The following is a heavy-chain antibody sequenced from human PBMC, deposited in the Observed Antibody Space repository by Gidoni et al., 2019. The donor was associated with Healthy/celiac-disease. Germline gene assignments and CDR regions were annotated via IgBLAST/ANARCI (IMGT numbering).Heavy chain of an antibody. CDR2: IYYSGST. J-gene: IGHJ4*02. D-gene: IGHD2-21*02. Sequence: QVQLQESGPGLVKPSETLSLTCTVSGGSISSYYWSWIRQPPGKGLEWIGYIYYSGSTNYNPSLKSRVTISVDTSKNQFSLKLSSVTAADTAVYYCARGSRVTATVLYWGQGTLVTVSS. CDR1: GGSISSYY. V-gene: IGHV4-59*01. CDR3: ARGSRVTATVLY.